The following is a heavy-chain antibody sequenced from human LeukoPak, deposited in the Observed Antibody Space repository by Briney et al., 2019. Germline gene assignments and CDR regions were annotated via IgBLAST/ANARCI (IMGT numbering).Heavy chain of an antibody. Sequence: GGSLRLSCAASGFTFSSYAMIWVRQAPGKGLEWVSTISGSGGTTNYADAVQGRFTISRDNSKNTLYLQMSSLRAEDTGECSGGKVLYTRSFFDLWGQGTLVSVSS. J-gene: IGHJ4*02. D-gene: IGHD5/OR15-5a*01. CDR3: GKVLYTRSFFDL. CDR1: GFTFSSYA. V-gene: IGHV3-23*01. CDR2: ISGSGGTT.